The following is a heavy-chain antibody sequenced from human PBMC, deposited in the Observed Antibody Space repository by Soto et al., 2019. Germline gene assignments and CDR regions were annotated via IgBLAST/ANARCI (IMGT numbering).Heavy chain of an antibody. J-gene: IGHJ4*02. Sequence: LSLTCTVSGVSIINGSYYWGWIRRPPVKGLEWIGTIYYSGITYYNPSLKSRVTISVDTSKNQFSLKLTSVTAADTAVYYCARHGSNLGQGTLVNVSS. CDR3: ARHGSN. CDR1: GVSIINGSYY. CDR2: IYYSGIT. V-gene: IGHV4-39*01.